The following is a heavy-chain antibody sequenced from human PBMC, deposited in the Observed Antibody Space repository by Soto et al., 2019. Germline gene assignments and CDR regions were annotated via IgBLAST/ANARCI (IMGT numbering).Heavy chain of an antibody. CDR2: IIPMFGTA. Sequence: QVQLVQSGAEVKKPGSSVKVSCKASGGTFGSYAISWVRQAPGQGLEWMGGIIPMFGTANYAQKFQGRVTITADESTSPADMELSSRGSEDTAVDDCAGGGGDYGRPYFDSWGQGTLVTVSP. CDR1: GGTFGSYA. J-gene: IGHJ4*02. CDR3: AGGGGDYGRPYFDS. V-gene: IGHV1-69*12. D-gene: IGHD4-17*01.